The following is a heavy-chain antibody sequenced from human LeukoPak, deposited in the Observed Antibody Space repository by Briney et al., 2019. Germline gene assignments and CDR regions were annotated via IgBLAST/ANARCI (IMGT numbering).Heavy chain of an antibody. CDR3: AREAGYSSSSPFDY. CDR2: IIPIFGTA. J-gene: IGHJ4*02. CDR1: GGTFSSYA. Sequence: SVKVSCKASGGTFSSYAISWVRQAPGQGLEWMGGIIPIFGTANYAQKFQGRVTITTGESTSTAYMELSSLRSEDTAVYYCAREAGYSSSSPFDYWGQGTLVTVSS. D-gene: IGHD6-6*01. V-gene: IGHV1-69*05.